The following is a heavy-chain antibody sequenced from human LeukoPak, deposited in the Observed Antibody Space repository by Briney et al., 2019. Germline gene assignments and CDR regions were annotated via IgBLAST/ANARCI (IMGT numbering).Heavy chain of an antibody. J-gene: IGHJ4*02. CDR3: AKIWGTYPYDY. Sequence: GGSLRLSCAASGFPLSTYAMHWVRQAPGKGLEWVAVISYDGSDKYYADSVKGRFTISRDNSKNTLYLEMNSLRAEDTAVYYCAKIWGTYPYDYWGQGTLVTVSS. V-gene: IGHV3-30*18. CDR2: ISYDGSDK. D-gene: IGHD3-16*01. CDR1: GFPLSTYA.